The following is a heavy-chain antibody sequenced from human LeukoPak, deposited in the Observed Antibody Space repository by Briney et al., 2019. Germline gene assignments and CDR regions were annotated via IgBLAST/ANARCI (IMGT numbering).Heavy chain of an antibody. D-gene: IGHD3-10*01. V-gene: IGHV4-4*07. CDR3: ARDSRELLWFGELSVSWYFDL. CDR1: GGSISSYY. CDR2: IYTSGST. J-gene: IGHJ2*01. Sequence: SETLSLTCTVSGGSISSYYWSWIRQPAGKGLEWIGRIYTSGSTNYNPSLKSRVTMSVDTFKNQFSLKLSSVTAADTAVYYCARDSRELLWFGELSVSWYFDLWGRGTLVTVSS.